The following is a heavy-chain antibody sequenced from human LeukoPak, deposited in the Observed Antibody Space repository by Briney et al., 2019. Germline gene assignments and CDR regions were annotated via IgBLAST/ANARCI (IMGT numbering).Heavy chain of an antibody. V-gene: IGHV3-23*01. J-gene: IGHJ4*02. D-gene: IGHD6-13*01. CDR1: GFTFSSYA. CDR2: ITGSGASK. Sequence: PGGSLRLSCAASGFTFSSYAMSWVRQAPGKGLEWVSAITGSGASKYYADSVKGRFTISRDNSKNTLYPQMNSLRAEDTAVYYCAKGGSSWYYFDYWGQGTLVTASS. CDR3: AKGGSSWYYFDY.